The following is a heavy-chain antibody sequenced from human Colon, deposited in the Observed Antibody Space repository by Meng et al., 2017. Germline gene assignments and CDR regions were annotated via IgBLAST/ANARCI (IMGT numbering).Heavy chain of an antibody. CDR1: GYTFTSYD. CDR3: ARSIRYSSGKETFDN. D-gene: IGHD6-19*01. J-gene: IGHJ4*02. Sequence: QGQRWQSGAKVKKPGASVKVSCKASGYTFTSYDINWVRQATGQGLEWMGWMNPNSGNTGYAQKFQGRVTMTRNISISTAYMELSSLRSEDTAVYYCARSIRYSSGKETFDNWGQGTLVTVSS. CDR2: MNPNSGNT. V-gene: IGHV1-8*01.